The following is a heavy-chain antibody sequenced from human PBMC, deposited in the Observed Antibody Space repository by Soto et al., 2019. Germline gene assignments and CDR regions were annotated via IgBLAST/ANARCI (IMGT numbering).Heavy chain of an antibody. Sequence: GASGKVSCKASGYTFTSYGISWVRQAPGQGLEWMGWISAYNGNTNYAQKLQGRVTMTTDTSTSTAYMELRSLRSDDTAVYYCARMIFGVVLSPFDYWGQGTLVTVSS. CDR1: GYTFTSYG. V-gene: IGHV1-18*01. D-gene: IGHD3-3*01. CDR2: ISAYNGNT. CDR3: ARMIFGVVLSPFDY. J-gene: IGHJ4*02.